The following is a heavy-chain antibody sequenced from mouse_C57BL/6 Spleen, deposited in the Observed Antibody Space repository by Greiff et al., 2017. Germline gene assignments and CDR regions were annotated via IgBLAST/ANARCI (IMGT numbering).Heavy chain of an antibody. CDR1: GFTFSDYG. J-gene: IGHJ3*01. Sequence: EVKVEESGGGLVKPGGSLKLSCAASGFTFSDYGMHWVRQAPEKGLEWVAYISSGSSTIYYADTVKGRFTISRDNAKNTLFLQMTSLRSEDTAMYYCARRYYDYSLAYWGQGTLVTVSA. D-gene: IGHD2-4*01. CDR2: ISSGSSTI. CDR3: ARRYYDYSLAY. V-gene: IGHV5-17*01.